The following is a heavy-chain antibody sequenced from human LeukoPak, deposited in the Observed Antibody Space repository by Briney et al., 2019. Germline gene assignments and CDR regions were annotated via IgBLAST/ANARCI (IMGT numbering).Heavy chain of an antibody. CDR1: GFTFSSYS. CDR3: ARDPLVWGSYHPHYFDY. CDR2: ISSSSSTI. Sequence: PGGSLRLSCAASGFTFSSYSMNWVRQAPGKGLEWVSYISSSSSTIYYADSVKGRFTISRDNAKNSLYLQMNSLRAEDTAVYYCARDPLVWGSYHPHYFDYWGQGTQVTVSS. V-gene: IGHV3-48*01. D-gene: IGHD3-16*01. J-gene: IGHJ4*02.